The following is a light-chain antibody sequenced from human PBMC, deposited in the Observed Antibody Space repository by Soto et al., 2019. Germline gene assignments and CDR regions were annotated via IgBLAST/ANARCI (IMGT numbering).Light chain of an antibody. CDR1: QGISTY. CDR3: QHYDSYSEA. J-gene: IGKJ1*01. CDR2: AAS. Sequence: DIQMTQSPSSLSASVGDRVTITCLASQGISTYLNWYQQKPGKAPKLLIYAASSLQSGVPSRFSGRGSETDFTLTSSSLQPEDFATYYCQHYDSYSEAFGQGTKVDIK. V-gene: IGKV1-39*01.